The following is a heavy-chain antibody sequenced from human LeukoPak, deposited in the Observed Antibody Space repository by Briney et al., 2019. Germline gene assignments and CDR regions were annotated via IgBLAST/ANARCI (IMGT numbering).Heavy chain of an antibody. V-gene: IGHV4-30-2*01. J-gene: IGHJ5*02. CDR1: GASVSSGSYS. Sequence: SETLSLTCGVSGASVSSGSYSWSWIRQPPGKGLEWIGFIYQSGDTYHNPSLRSRVTVTIDKSKNQFSLKLKSVTAADTAVYYCARGQGLIAATAWFDPWGQGTLVTVSS. CDR3: ARGQGLIAATAWFDP. D-gene: IGHD6-25*01. CDR2: IYQSGDT.